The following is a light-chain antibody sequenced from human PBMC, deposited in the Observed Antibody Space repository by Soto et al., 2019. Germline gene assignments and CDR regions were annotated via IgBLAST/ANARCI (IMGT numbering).Light chain of an antibody. CDR1: QSLLHSNGYNY. CDR2: LGS. V-gene: IGKV2-28*01. J-gene: IGKJ1*01. Sequence: EIVRTQSPLSLPVTPGEPASISCRSSQSLLHSNGYNYLDWYLQKSGQSPQLLIYLGSTRASGLPDRFNGSGSGTDFTLKIRRVEAEDVGVYYCMQPLHTPWTFGQGTKVDIK. CDR3: MQPLHTPWT.